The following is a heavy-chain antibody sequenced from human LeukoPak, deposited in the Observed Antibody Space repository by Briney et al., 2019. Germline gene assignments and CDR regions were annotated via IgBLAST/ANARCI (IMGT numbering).Heavy chain of an antibody. CDR2: IKPNSSGT. Sequence: ASVKVSCTASRYTFTPSYMNWVRQAPGQGPEWMGGIKPNSSGTNYAQKLQGRVTMTRDTSISTAYMELSRLRSDDTAVYYCARDQGVYANLCYFDYWGQGTLVTVSS. D-gene: IGHD5/OR15-5a*01. J-gene: IGHJ4*02. V-gene: IGHV1-2*02. CDR3: ARDQGVYANLCYFDY. CDR1: RYTFTPSY.